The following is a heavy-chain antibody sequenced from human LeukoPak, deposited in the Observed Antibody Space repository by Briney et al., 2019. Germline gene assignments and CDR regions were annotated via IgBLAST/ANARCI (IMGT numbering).Heavy chain of an antibody. CDR2: IRHDGSDK. Sequence: GGSLRLSCVAYRFTFNDYWMSWVRQAPGKGLEWVANIRHDGSDKNYLDSVKGRFTVSRDNARNSLYLQMKGLRVEDTAVYYCARTNYVNKYMGIWGEGTTVTVSS. V-gene: IGHV3-7*01. D-gene: IGHD3-16*01. CDR3: ARTNYVNKYMGI. J-gene: IGHJ6*03. CDR1: RFTFNDYW.